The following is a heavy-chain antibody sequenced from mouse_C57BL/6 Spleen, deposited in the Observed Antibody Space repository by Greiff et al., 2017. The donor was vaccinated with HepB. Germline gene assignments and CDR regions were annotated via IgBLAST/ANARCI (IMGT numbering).Heavy chain of an antibody. V-gene: IGHV1-50*01. CDR1: GYTFTSYW. CDR2: IDPSDSYT. Sequence: QVQLQQPGAELVKPGASVKLSCKASGYTFTSYWMQWVNQRPGQGLEWIGEIDPSDSYTNYNQKFKGKATLTVDTSSSTAYMQLSSLTSEDSAVYYCARRVGQDYFDYWGQGTTLTVSS. D-gene: IGHD3-3*01. CDR3: ARRVGQDYFDY. J-gene: IGHJ2*01.